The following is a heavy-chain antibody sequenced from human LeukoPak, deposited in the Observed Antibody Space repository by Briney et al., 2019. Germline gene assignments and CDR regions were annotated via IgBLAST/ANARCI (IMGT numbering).Heavy chain of an antibody. V-gene: IGHV4-61*01. CDR2: IYYSGST. Sequence: PSETLSLTCTVSTYSIGSGYYWSWIRQPPGKGLEWIGYIYYSGSTNYNPSLKSRVTISVDTSKNQFSLKLSSVTAADTAVYYCARGVEQWLPPIWGQGTMVTVSS. CDR3: ARGVEQWLPPI. J-gene: IGHJ3*02. D-gene: IGHD6-19*01. CDR1: TYSIGSGYY.